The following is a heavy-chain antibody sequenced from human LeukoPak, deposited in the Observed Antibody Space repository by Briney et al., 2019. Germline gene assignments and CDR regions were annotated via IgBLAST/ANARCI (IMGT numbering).Heavy chain of an antibody. CDR3: ARGRREHDYNNSNYYYYYYMDV. CDR1: GYTFTSYD. V-gene: IGHV1-8*01. CDR2: MNPNSGNT. J-gene: IGHJ6*03. Sequence: ASVKVSCKASGYTFTSYDINWVRQATGQGLEWMGWMNPNSGNTGYAQKFQGRVTMTRNTSISTAYMELSSLRSEDTAVYYCARGRREHDYNNSNYYYYYYMDVWGKGTTVTVSS. D-gene: IGHD4-11*01.